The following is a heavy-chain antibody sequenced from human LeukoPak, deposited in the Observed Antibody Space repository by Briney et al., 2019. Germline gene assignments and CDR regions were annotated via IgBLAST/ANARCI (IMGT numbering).Heavy chain of an antibody. V-gene: IGHV3-23*01. CDR1: GFIFRNYA. J-gene: IGHJ4*02. CDR3: AKSPIGSCSGGICSSELDY. D-gene: IGHD2-15*01. CDR2: FSIGGATT. Sequence: GGSLRLSCAASGFIFRNYAMSWVRQASGKGLEWDSLFSIGGATTYYADSVKGRFTISRDNSKNTLYLQMNSLRVEDTAVYYCAKSPIGSCSGGICSSELDYWGQGTLVTVSS.